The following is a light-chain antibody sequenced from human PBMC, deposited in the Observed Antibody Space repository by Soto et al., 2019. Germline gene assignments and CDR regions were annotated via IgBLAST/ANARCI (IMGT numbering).Light chain of an antibody. CDR2: AAV. J-gene: IGKJ2*01. Sequence: DIQMTQSPSAMSASVGDRVTITCRASQGISNYLAWFQQKPGKVPKRLIYAAVHLQSGVPSRFRGSGSGTEFPLPISRLQPEDIATYYCLQHNGYPHTFGQGTKLEIK. CDR3: LQHNGYPHT. V-gene: IGKV1-17*03. CDR1: QGISNY.